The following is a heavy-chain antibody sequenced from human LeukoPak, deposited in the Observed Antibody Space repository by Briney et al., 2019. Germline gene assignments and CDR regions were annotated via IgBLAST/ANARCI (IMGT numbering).Heavy chain of an antibody. CDR3: ARDLVRGYKTLDI. CDR2: INPTSGST. Sequence: ASVKVSCKASEYTFTGSYMHWVRQAPGQGLEWMGVINPTSGSTRYEQKFQGRVTMTRDMSTSTIYMELSSLRSEDTAVYLCARDLVRGYKTLDIWGQGTMVTVSS. V-gene: IGHV1-46*01. CDR1: EYTFTGSY. J-gene: IGHJ3*02. D-gene: IGHD3-22*01.